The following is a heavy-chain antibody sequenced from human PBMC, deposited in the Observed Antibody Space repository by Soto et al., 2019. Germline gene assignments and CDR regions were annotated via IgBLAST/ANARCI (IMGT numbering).Heavy chain of an antibody. J-gene: IGHJ6*02. D-gene: IGHD2-21*02. CDR1: GYTFTSYA. CDR3: ARGCGGDCGYYYYYGMDA. CDR2: INAGNGNT. Sequence: ASVKVSCKASGYTFTSYAMHCVRQAPGQRLEWMGWINAGNGNTKYSQKFQGRVTITRDTSASTAYMELSSLRSEDTAVYYCARGCGGDCGYYYYYGMDARGQGTTVTVSS. V-gene: IGHV1-3*01.